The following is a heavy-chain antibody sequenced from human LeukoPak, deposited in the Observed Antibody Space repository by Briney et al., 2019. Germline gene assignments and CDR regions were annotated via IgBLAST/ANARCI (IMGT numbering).Heavy chain of an antibody. D-gene: IGHD3-3*01. V-gene: IGHV3-15*01. CDR1: GFTFSNAW. CDR3: TTAVGMYYDFWSGYLNNWFDP. J-gene: IGHJ5*02. CDR2: IKSNAAGGTT. Sequence: PGGSLRLSCIASGFTFSNAWMSWVRQVPGKGLEWLGRIKSNAAGGTTDYAAPVKGRVTVSRDDSRNTLYLQMNNLEIEDTAVYYCTTAVGMYYDFWSGYLNNWFDPWGQGTLVTVSS.